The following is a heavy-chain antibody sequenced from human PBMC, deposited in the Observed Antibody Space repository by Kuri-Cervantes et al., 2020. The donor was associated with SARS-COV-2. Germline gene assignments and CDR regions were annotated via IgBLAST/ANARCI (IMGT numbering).Heavy chain of an antibody. CDR2: ISSDGSNK. V-gene: IGHV3-30*04. CDR3: AKGLTPTPPTRYYDS. J-gene: IGHJ5*01. Sequence: GGSLRLSCAASGFTFNTCAMHWVRQAPGKGLEWVAMISSDGSNKSYADSVKGRFTISRDNSKDTVYLQLHSLRAEDTAIYFCAKGLTPTPPTRYYDSWGPGTLVTVS. D-gene: IGHD2-15*01. CDR1: GFTFNTCA.